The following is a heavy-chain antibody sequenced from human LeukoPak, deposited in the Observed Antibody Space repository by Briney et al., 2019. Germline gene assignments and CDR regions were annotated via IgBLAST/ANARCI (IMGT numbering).Heavy chain of an antibody. CDR1: GGSISSSNYY. CDR2: MYSSGSN. J-gene: IGHJ4*02. V-gene: IGHV4-39*01. CDR3: ARSKADSSGYYYFDY. D-gene: IGHD3-22*01. Sequence: PSETLSLTCTVSGGSISSSNYYWGWIRQPPGKGLEWIGSMYSSGSNYYNPSLKSRLTISVDTSKNQFSLKLSSVTAADTAVYYCARSKADSSGYYYFDYWGQGTLVTVSS.